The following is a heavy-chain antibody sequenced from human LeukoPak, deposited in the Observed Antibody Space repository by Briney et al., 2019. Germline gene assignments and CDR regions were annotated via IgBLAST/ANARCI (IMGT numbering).Heavy chain of an antibody. CDR3: AREPRSGSSQDGYFDY. D-gene: IGHD3-10*01. J-gene: IGHJ4*02. CDR2: ISSGSSYI. Sequence: GGSLRLSCAASAFTFSSYTMNWVRQAPGKGLEWVPSISSGSSYIYYADSVKGRFTISRDNAKNSLYLQMNSLRAEDTAVYYCAREPRSGSSQDGYFDYWGQGTLVTVSS. V-gene: IGHV3-21*01. CDR1: AFTFSSYT.